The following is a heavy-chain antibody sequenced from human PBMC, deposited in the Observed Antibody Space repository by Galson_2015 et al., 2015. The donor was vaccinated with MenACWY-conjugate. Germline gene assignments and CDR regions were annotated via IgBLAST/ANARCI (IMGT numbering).Heavy chain of an antibody. CDR1: GFTFSSYA. CDR2: ISYDGSNK. CDR3: ARDKVFGGNVWDAFDI. Sequence: SLRLSCAASGFTFSSYAMHWVRQAPGKGLEWVAVISYDGSNKYYADSVKGRFTISRDNSKNTLYLQMNSLRAEDTAVYYCARDKVFGGNVWDAFDIWGQGTMVAVSS. D-gene: IGHD4-23*01. V-gene: IGHV3-30*04. J-gene: IGHJ3*02.